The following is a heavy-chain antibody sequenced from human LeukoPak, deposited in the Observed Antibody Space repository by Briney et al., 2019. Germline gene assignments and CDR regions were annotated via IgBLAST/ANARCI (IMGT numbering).Heavy chain of an antibody. CDR3: ARDQGLPY. CDR1: GFTFSTYT. V-gene: IGHV3-21*01. J-gene: IGHJ4*02. CDR2: ISSSSTFI. Sequence: GGSLRLSCAASGFTFSTYTMNWVRQAQGQGLEWVSSISSSSTFIYYADSVKGRFTISRDNAKNSLYLQMNSLRAEDTAVYYCARDQGLPYWGQGTLVTVSS.